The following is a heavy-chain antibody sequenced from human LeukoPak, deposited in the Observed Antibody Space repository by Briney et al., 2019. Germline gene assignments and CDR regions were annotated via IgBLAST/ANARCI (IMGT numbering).Heavy chain of an antibody. V-gene: IGHV3-23*01. CDR2: ISGSGGST. D-gene: IGHD2-15*01. CDR1: GFTFSSYA. Sequence: PGGSLRLSCAASGFTFSSYAMSWVRQAPGKGLEWVSAISGSGGSTNYADSVKGRFTISRDNSKNTLYLQMNSLRAEDTAVYYCAKNGRQGYCSGGSCLDYYYMDVWGKGTTVTVSS. J-gene: IGHJ6*03. CDR3: AKNGRQGYCSGGSCLDYYYMDV.